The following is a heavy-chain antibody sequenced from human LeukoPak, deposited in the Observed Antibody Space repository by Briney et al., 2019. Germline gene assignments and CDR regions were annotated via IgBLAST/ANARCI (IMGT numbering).Heavy chain of an antibody. Sequence: GGSLRLSCAASGFTFSSYSMNWVRQAPGKGLEWVSSISSSSYIYYADSVKGRFTISRDNAESSLYLQMNSLRAEDTAVYYCARDLSPLFDYWGQGTLVTVSS. CDR2: ISSSSYI. CDR1: GFTFSSYS. V-gene: IGHV3-21*01. J-gene: IGHJ4*02. D-gene: IGHD3-16*02. CDR3: ARDLSPLFDY.